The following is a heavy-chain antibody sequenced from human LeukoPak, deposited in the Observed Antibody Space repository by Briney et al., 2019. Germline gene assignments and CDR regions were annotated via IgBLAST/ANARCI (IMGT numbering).Heavy chain of an antibody. V-gene: IGHV7-4-1*02. CDR2: INTNTGNP. CDR1: GYTFTSNY. Sequence: GASVKVSCKAFGYTFTSNYMHWVRQAPGQGLEWMGWINTNTGNPTYAQGFTGRFVFSLDTSVSTAYLQISSLKAEDTAVYYCARVFNPLMITFGGVIVEEQYFQHWGQGTLVTVSS. CDR3: ARVFNPLMITFGGVIVEEQYFQH. D-gene: IGHD3-16*02. J-gene: IGHJ1*01.